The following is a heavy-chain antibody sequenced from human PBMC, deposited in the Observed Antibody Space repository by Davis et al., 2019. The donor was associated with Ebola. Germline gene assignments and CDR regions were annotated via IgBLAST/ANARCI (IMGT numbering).Heavy chain of an antibody. Sequence: SETLSLTCTVSGGSISSYYWSWIRQPPGKGLEWIGFVYYSGSTNHNPSLRSRVTISVDTSKNQFSLKLRSVTAADTAVYYCARQRRDGYSDFDYWGLGTLVTVSS. J-gene: IGHJ4*02. CDR2: VYYSGST. D-gene: IGHD5-24*01. CDR1: GGSISSYY. V-gene: IGHV4-59*01. CDR3: ARQRRDGYSDFDY.